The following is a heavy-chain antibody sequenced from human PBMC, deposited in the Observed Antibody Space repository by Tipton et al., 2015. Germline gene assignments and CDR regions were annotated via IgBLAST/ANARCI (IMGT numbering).Heavy chain of an antibody. Sequence: QSGAEVKKPGSSVKVSCKASGGTFNSYGISWVRQAPGQGLEWMEGIIPVLDTANYAQKFQDRVTITADKSTGTAYMELSSLRSEDTAVYYCARDLAGDEIAFDIWGQGTMVTVSS. J-gene: IGHJ3*02. V-gene: IGHV1-69*06. D-gene: IGHD2-21*02. CDR1: GGTFNSYG. CDR2: IIPVLDTA. CDR3: ARDLAGDEIAFDI.